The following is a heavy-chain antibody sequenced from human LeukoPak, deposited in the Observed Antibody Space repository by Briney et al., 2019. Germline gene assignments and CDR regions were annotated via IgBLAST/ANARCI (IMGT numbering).Heavy chain of an antibody. D-gene: IGHD2-2*01. CDR1: RGSMSSGTYY. J-gene: IGHJ5*02. V-gene: IGHV4-30-4*08. Sequence: SETLSLTCTVSRGSMSSGTYYWGWIRQPPGKGLEWIGYIYYSGSTYYNPSLKSRVTISVDTSKNQFSLKLSSVTAADTAVYYCARVIVVVPAAIGNGVDPWGQGTLVTVSS. CDR2: IYYSGST. CDR3: ARVIVVVPAAIGNGVDP.